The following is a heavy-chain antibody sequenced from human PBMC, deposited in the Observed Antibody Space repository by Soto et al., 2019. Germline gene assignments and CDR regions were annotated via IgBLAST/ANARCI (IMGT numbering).Heavy chain of an antibody. CDR1: GFTFSSYW. CDR2: IKQDGSEK. Sequence: EVQLVESGGGLVQPGGSLRLSCAASGFTFSSYWMSWVRQAPGKGLEWVANIKQDGSEKYYVDSVKGRFTISRDNAKNSLYLQMNSLRAEDTAVYYCARAGYCSSTSCYLRYFDLWGRGTLVTVSS. D-gene: IGHD2-2*01. V-gene: IGHV3-7*04. CDR3: ARAGYCSSTSCYLRYFDL. J-gene: IGHJ2*01.